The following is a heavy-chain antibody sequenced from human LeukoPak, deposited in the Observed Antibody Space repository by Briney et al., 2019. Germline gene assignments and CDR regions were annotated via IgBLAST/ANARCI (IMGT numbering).Heavy chain of an antibody. D-gene: IGHD2-21*02. J-gene: IGHJ6*02. V-gene: IGHV3-21*01. CDR1: GFTFSNAW. Sequence: PGGSLRLSCAASGFTFSNAWMNWVRQAPGKGLEWVSSISSSSSYIYYADSVKGRFTISRDNAKSSLYLQMNSLRAEDTAVYYCAREGIVVVTAMAYYYGMDVWGQGTTVTVSS. CDR3: AREGIVVVTAMAYYYGMDV. CDR2: ISSSSSYI.